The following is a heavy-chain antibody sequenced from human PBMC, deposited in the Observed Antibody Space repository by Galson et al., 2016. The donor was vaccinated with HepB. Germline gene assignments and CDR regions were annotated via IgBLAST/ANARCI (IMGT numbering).Heavy chain of an antibody. V-gene: IGHV3-21*01. Sequence: SLRLSCAASGFAFSSYSMNWVRQAPGKGLEWVSSITSRSTFIYYADSVKGRFTISRDNARNSLYLQMNSLRAEDTALYFCAKLVSKELGVARYGMDVWGQGTTVTVSS. J-gene: IGHJ6*02. CDR1: GFAFSSYS. CDR2: ITSRSTFI. D-gene: IGHD3-16*01. CDR3: AKLVSKELGVARYGMDV.